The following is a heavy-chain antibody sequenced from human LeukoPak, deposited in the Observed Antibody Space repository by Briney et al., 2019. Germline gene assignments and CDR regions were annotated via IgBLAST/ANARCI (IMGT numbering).Heavy chain of an antibody. CDR2: IWYDGSNK. CDR1: GFTFSSYG. J-gene: IGHJ3*02. CDR3: AKAPNWLLYGAYAFDI. Sequence: GGSLRLSCAASGFTFSSYGMHWVRQAPGNGREWGAVIWYDGSNKYYADSVKGRFTISRDNSKNTLYLQMHRLRAEDTAVYYCAKAPNWLLYGAYAFDIWGQGTMVTASS. V-gene: IGHV3-30*02. D-gene: IGHD3-9*01.